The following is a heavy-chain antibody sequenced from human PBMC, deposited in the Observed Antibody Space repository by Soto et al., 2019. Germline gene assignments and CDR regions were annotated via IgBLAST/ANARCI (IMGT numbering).Heavy chain of an antibody. J-gene: IGHJ5*02. CDR3: AREAYGSGSYYNRNWFDP. CDR2: INAGNGNT. Sequence: ASVKVSCKASGYTFTSYAMHWVRQAPGQRLEWMGWINAGNGNTKYSQKFQGRVTITRDTSASTAYMELSSLRSEDTAVYYCAREAYGSGSYYNRNWFDPWGQGTLVTVSS. V-gene: IGHV1-3*01. CDR1: GYTFTSYA. D-gene: IGHD3-10*01.